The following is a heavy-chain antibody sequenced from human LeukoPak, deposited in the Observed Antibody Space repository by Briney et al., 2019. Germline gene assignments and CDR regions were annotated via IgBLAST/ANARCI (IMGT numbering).Heavy chain of an antibody. CDR1: GYSFTDYY. J-gene: IGHJ3*01. CDR2: IGSNNGDT. Sequence: ASVKVSCKTSGYSFTDYYLHWVRQAPGQGLEWMGCIGSNNGDTIYAQTFQGRDIMTRDTSIRTVYMELSSLKSDDTAVYYCARDGGLKVATIISHSFDVWGLGTMVTVSS. D-gene: IGHD5-12*01. CDR3: ARDGGLKVATIISHSFDV. V-gene: IGHV1-2*02.